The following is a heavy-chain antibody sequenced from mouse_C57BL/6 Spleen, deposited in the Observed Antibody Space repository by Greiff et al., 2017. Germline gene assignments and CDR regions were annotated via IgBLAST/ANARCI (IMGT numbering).Heavy chain of an antibody. J-gene: IGHJ2*01. V-gene: IGHV1-61*01. CDR3: ARGAPVVATGYFDY. D-gene: IGHD1-1*01. CDR2: IYPSDSET. CDR1: GYTFTSYW. Sequence: QVQLQQPGAELVRPGSSVKLSCKASGYTFTSYWMDWVKQRPGQGLEWIGYIYPSDSETHYNQKFKDKATLTVVKSSSTAYMQLRSLTSEDAAVYYCARGAPVVATGYFDYWGQGTTLTVSS.